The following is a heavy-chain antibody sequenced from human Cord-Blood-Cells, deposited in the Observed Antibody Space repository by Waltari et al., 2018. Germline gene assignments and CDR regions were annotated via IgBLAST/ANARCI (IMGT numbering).Heavy chain of an antibody. D-gene: IGHD3-9*01. Sequence: QVQLVQSGAEVKKHGFSVKVSCKASGGTFSSYAIRWVRQAPGQGLEWKGGNIPIFCTANYAQKFQGRVTITADESTSTAYMERGSLRSEDTAVYYCARSEELRYFYWLLYWGQGTLVTVSS. CDR1: GGTFSSYA. V-gene: IGHV1-69*01. J-gene: IGHJ4*02. CDR2: NIPIFCTA. CDR3: ARSEELRYFYWLLY.